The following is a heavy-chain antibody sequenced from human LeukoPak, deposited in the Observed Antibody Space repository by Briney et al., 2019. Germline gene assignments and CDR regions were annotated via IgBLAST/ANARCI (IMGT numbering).Heavy chain of an antibody. Sequence: PSETLSLTCIVSGASTSSGDYYCGWSRQPAGKGLEWVGRIHTSVSTNYNPSLRSRLTMSVDTSTHQFSLKLSAVTPADTAVYFCTTTYYDPNNPWDWGQGTLVTVSS. V-gene: IGHV4-61*02. CDR3: TTTYYDPNNPWD. J-gene: IGHJ4*02. D-gene: IGHD3-22*01. CDR2: IHTSVST. CDR1: GASTSSGDYY.